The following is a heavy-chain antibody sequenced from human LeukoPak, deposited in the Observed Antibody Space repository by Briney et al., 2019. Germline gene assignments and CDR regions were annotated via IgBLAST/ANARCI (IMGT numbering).Heavy chain of an antibody. CDR2: IYYSGST. CDR3: ASGDYLWGSYLGY. D-gene: IGHD3-16*02. Sequence: SETLSLTCTVSGDSISSYYWSWIRQPPGKGLEWIGYIYYSGSTNYNPSLKSRVTISVDTSKNQFSLKLSSVTAADTAVYYCASGDYLWGSYLGYWGQGTLVTVSS. V-gene: IGHV4-59*08. J-gene: IGHJ4*02. CDR1: GDSISSYY.